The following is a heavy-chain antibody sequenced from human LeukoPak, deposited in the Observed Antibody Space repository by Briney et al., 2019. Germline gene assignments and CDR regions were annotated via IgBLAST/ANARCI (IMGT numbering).Heavy chain of an antibody. J-gene: IGHJ4*02. Sequence: SETLSLTCAVYGGSFSGDFWSWLRQSPGKGLEWIGEIKHDGSTTYNPSLESRVTMSLDTSTNQISLEMTSVTAADTAVYYCARVPYEYYYDSSGYYYFDYWGQGTLVTVSS. CDR1: GGSFSGDF. CDR2: IKHDGST. D-gene: IGHD3-22*01. V-gene: IGHV4-34*01. CDR3: ARVPYEYYYDSSGYYYFDY.